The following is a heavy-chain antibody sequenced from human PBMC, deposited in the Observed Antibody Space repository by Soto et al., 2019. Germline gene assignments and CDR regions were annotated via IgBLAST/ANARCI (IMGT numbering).Heavy chain of an antibody. D-gene: IGHD3-10*01. CDR3: AKFSSGGYGSGSYTAGYYMDV. V-gene: IGHV3-23*01. CDR1: GFTFSSYA. Sequence: GGSLRLSCAASGFTFSSYAMSWVRQAPGKGLEWVSAISGSGGSTYYADSVKGRFTISRDNSKNTLYLQMNSLRAEDTAVYYCAKFSSGGYGSGSYTAGYYMDVWGKGTTVTVSS. J-gene: IGHJ6*03. CDR2: ISGSGGST.